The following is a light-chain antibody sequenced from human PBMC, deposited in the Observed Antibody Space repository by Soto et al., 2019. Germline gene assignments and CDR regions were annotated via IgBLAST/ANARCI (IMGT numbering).Light chain of an antibody. CDR2: AAS. V-gene: IGKV1-39*01. J-gene: IGKJ1*01. Sequence: DIQMTQSPSSLSASVGDRVTITCRASQSISSYLNWYQQKPGKAPKLLIYAASSLQSGVPSRFSGSGSGTDFTLTISSLQPEDFATYYCQQSYSTPWKFGQGTKVAIK. CDR1: QSISSY. CDR3: QQSYSTPWK.